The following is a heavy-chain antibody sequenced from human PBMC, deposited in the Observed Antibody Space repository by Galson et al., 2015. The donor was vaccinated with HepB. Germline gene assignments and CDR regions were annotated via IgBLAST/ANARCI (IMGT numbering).Heavy chain of an antibody. D-gene: IGHD4-23*01. V-gene: IGHV3-74*03. J-gene: IGHJ3*02. CDR3: ATVAWVVTSGFDI. CDR1: GFTLSSHW. Sequence: SLRLSCAASGFTLSSHWMHWVRQAPGKGLLWVSRINSGGSSTTYADAVKGRFTISRDNSKDTLYLQLNSLRTEDTAVYYCATVAWVVTSGFDIWGQGTMVTVSS. CDR2: INSGGSST.